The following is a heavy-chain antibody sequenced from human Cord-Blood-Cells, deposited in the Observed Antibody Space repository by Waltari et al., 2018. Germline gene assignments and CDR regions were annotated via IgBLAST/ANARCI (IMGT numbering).Heavy chain of an antibody. V-gene: IGHV1-69*01. Sequence: QVQLVQSGAEVKKPGSSVKVSCKASEGTFRSYAISWVRQAPGQGLEWMGGIIPIFGTANYAQKFQGRVTITADESTSTAYMELSSLRSEDTAVYYCASTIRWGSHAFDIWGQGTMVTVSS. CDR2: IIPIFGTA. CDR1: EGTFRSYA. J-gene: IGHJ3*02. D-gene: IGHD7-27*01. CDR3: ASTIRWGSHAFDI.